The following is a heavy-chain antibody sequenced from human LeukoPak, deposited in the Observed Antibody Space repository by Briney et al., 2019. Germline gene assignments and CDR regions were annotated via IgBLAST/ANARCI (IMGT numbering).Heavy chain of an antibody. D-gene: IGHD3-22*01. CDR1: GGSFSGYY. CDR2: INHSGST. V-gene: IGHV4-34*01. Sequence: SETLSLTCAVYGGSFSGYYWSWIRQPQGKGLEWIGEINHSGSTNYNPSLKSRVTISVDTSKNQFSLKLSSVTASDTAVYYCARDLITMTPYWGQGTLVTVSS. CDR3: ARDLITMTPY. J-gene: IGHJ4*02.